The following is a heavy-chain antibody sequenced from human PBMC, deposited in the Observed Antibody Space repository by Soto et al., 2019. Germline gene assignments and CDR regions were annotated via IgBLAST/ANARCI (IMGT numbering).Heavy chain of an antibody. CDR3: ARTCMVRGVCPHDY. V-gene: IGHV1-18*01. J-gene: IGHJ4*02. CDR1: GYTFTSYG. CDR2: ISAYNGNT. Sequence: GASVKVSCKASGYTFTSYGISWVRQAPGQGLEWMGWISAYNGNTNYAQKLQGRVTMTTDTSTSTAYMELRSLRSDDTAVYYCARTCMVRGVCPHDYWGQGTLVTVSS. D-gene: IGHD3-10*01.